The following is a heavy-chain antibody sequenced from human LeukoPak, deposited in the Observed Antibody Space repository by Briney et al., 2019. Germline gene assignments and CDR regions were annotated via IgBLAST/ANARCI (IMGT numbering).Heavy chain of an antibody. CDR3: ARDLALTGNFDY. CDR1: GYTFTGYY. V-gene: IGHV1-2*02. D-gene: IGHD1-20*01. J-gene: IGHJ4*02. Sequence: EASVKVSCKASGYTFTGYYMHWVRQAPGQGLEWMGWINPNSGGTNYAQKFQGRVTMTRDTSISTAYMELSRLTSDDTAVYYCARDLALTGNFDYWGRGTLVTVSS. CDR2: INPNSGGT.